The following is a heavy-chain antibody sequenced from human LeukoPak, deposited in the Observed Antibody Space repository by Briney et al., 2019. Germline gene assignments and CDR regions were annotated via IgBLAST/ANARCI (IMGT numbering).Heavy chain of an antibody. D-gene: IGHD3-22*01. J-gene: IGHJ4*02. CDR3: ARGDSSGSFDY. Sequence: SETLSLTCTVSGGSISSYYWSWIWQPAGKGLEWIGRVYTNGNTNYNPSFKSRVTMSVDTSKSQFSLKLSSVTAADTAVYYCARGDSSGSFDYWGQGTLVTVSS. CDR2: VYTNGNT. V-gene: IGHV4-4*07. CDR1: GGSISSYY.